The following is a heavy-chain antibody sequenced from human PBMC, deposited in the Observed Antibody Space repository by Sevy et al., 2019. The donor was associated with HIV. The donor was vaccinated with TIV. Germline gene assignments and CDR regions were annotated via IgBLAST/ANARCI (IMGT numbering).Heavy chain of an antibody. D-gene: IGHD6-6*01. Sequence: GGSLRLSCKPSGFTFISYAMNWVRQAPGKGLEWVAVISYDGSNKYYADSVKGRFTISRDNSKNTLYLQMNSLRAEDTAVYYCARDFEDVKYSSSSGSFYFDYWGQGTLVTVSS. V-gene: IGHV3-30*04. CDR2: ISYDGSNK. CDR3: ARDFEDVKYSSSSGSFYFDY. CDR1: GFTFISYA. J-gene: IGHJ4*02.